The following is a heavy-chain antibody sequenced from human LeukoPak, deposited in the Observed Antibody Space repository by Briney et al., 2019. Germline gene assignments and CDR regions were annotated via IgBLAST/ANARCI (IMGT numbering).Heavy chain of an antibody. CDR1: GFTFSSYG. V-gene: IGHV3-23*01. J-gene: IGHJ4*02. Sequence: PGGSLRLSCVASGFTFSSYGMSWVRQAPGKGLEWVSAISGSDDSTYYADSVRGRFTISRDVSKNTLFLQMNSLRAEDTALYYCTKAKYYHFGYWGQGALVTVSS. CDR2: ISGSDDST. CDR3: TKAKYYHFGY. D-gene: IGHD3-16*01.